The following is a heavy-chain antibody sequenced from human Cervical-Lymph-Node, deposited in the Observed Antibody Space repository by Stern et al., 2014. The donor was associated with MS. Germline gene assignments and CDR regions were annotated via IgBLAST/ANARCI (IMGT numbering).Heavy chain of an antibody. CDR1: GYSFSHFW. Sequence: EVQLVESGAEVKKPGASLRISCKGSGYSFSHFWVGWVRQVPGRGLEWMGIIYPGDSDTRCSPSFQGQFTISAALSISTASLQLNSLKASDTAIYYCAILRGDTGLHYWGQGTLVTVSS. V-gene: IGHV5-51*03. CDR2: IYPGDSDT. CDR3: AILRGDTGLHY. J-gene: IGHJ4*02. D-gene: IGHD3-16*01.